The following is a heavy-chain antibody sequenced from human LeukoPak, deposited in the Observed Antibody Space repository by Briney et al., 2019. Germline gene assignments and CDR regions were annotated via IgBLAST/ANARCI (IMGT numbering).Heavy chain of an antibody. CDR1: HFPFINAC. CDR2: IKAKPHGGTT. Sequence: GQSLTLPCPASHFPFINACMAWVHKAPGKGHIRVGRIKAKPHGGTTDYAAAVKGRFTISRDDSKNTLYLQMNSLKTEDTAVYYCTTDGVGIEGATFDYWGQGILVTVSS. D-gene: IGHD1-26*01. J-gene: IGHJ4*02. V-gene: IGHV3-15*01. CDR3: TTDGVGIEGATFDY.